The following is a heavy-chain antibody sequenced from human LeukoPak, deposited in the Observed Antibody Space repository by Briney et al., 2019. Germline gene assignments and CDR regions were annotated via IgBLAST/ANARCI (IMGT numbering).Heavy chain of an antibody. CDR3: ARGWGTMVRSQGGMDV. J-gene: IGHJ6*02. V-gene: IGHV3-21*01. D-gene: IGHD3-10*01. Sequence: GGSLRLSCAASGFTFSSYSMNWVRQAPGKGLEWVSSISSSSSYIYYAGSVKGRFTISRDNAKNSLYLQMNSLRAEDTAVYYCARGWGTMVRSQGGMDVWGQGTTVTVSS. CDR2: ISSSSSYI. CDR1: GFTFSSYS.